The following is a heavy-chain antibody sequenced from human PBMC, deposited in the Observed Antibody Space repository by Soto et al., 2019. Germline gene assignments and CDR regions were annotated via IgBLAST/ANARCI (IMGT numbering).Heavy chain of an antibody. CDR3: ARGNVSSSPPPPLYYCYGMDV. J-gene: IGHJ6*02. D-gene: IGHD6-6*01. V-gene: IGHV1-69*06. Sequence: GASVKVSCKASGGTFSSYAISWVRQAPGQWLEWMGGIIPILGTANYAQKFQGRVTITADKSTSTAYMELSSLRSEDTAVYYCARGNVSSSPPPPLYYCYGMDVWGQGTTVTVSS. CDR1: GGTFSSYA. CDR2: IIPILGTA.